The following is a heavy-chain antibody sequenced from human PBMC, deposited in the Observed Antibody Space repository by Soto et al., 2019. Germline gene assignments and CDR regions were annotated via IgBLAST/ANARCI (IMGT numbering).Heavy chain of an antibody. D-gene: IGHD5-12*01. V-gene: IGHV4-61*01. CDR2: IYNSGNT. CDR1: GGSVSSGSYF. J-gene: IGHJ4*02. CDR3: ARERRVATFDY. Sequence: QVQLQESGPGLVKPSETLSLTCNVSGGSVSSGSYFWSWIRQPPGKGLEWIGYIYNSGNTKYNPARTSRGTISADTAKTQLSLKLSSVTAADTAVYYCARERRVATFDYWGQGSLVTVSS.